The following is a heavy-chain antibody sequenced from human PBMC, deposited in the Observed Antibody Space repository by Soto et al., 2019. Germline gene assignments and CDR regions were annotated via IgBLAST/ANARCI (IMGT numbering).Heavy chain of an antibody. CDR2: FIPIINVT. D-gene: IGHD3-10*01. J-gene: IGHJ1*01. V-gene: IGHV1-69*04. CDR3: AYIKGAVIWF. Sequence: SVKVSCKASGGTFRSYAMNWLRQAPGQGLEWMGSFIPIINVTNYAPKFQGRVTITADESTSTAYMELNSLRFEDTAVYYCAYIKGAVIWFWGQG. CDR1: GGTFRSYA.